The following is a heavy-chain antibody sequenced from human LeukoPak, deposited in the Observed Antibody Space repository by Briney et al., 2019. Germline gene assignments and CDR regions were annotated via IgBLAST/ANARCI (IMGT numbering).Heavy chain of an antibody. D-gene: IGHD3-22*01. V-gene: IGHV4-59*01. J-gene: IGHJ4*02. CDR3: AREYHYYDTRGYYYFDY. CDR2: IYYSGST. CDR1: GGSTSGYY. Sequence: PSETLSLTCTVSGGSTSGYYWSWIRQPPGKGLEWIGYIYYSGSTDYNPSLKSRVTISLDTSKNQFSLKLSSVTAADTAVYYCAREYHYYDTRGYYYFDYWGQGTLVTVSS.